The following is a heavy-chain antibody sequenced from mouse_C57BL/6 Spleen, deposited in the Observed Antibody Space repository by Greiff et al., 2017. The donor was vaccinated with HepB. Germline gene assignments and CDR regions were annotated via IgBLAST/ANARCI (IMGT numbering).Heavy chain of an antibody. CDR3: THGYYGSSYGYFDV. D-gene: IGHD1-1*01. CDR2: IDPEDGAT. V-gene: IGHV14-1*01. CDR1: GFNINDYY. Sequence: VQLQQSGAELVRPGASVKLSCTASGFNINDYYMHWVKQRPEQGLEWIGRIDPEDGATEYAPKFQGKATMTADTSSNTAYLQLSSLTSEDTAVYNCTHGYYGSSYGYFDVWGTGTTVTVSS. J-gene: IGHJ1*03.